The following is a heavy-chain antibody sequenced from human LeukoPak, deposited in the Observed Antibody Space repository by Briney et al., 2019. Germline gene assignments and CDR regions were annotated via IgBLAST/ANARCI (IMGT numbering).Heavy chain of an antibody. CDR3: ARDSGYSSSSGPYYYYYGMDV. J-gene: IGHJ6*02. D-gene: IGHD6-13*01. CDR2: VNHSGST. CDR1: GGSFSDYY. Sequence: SETLSLTCAVYGGSFSDYYWTWIRQSPGKGLEWIGEVNHSGSTNYNPSLKSRVTMSVDASKNQFSLKLSSVTAADTAVYYCARDSGYSSSSGPYYYYYGMDVWGQGTTVTVSS. V-gene: IGHV4-34*01.